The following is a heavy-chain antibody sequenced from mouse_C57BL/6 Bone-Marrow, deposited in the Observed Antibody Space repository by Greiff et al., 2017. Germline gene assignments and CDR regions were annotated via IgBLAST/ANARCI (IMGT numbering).Heavy chain of an antibody. D-gene: IGHD1-1*01. CDR3: ARCGTTVVPYYFDY. CDR2: INPNNGGT. CDR1: GYTFTDYN. V-gene: IGHV1-18*01. Sequence: VQLKQSGPVLVKPGASVKIPCKASGYTFTDYNMDWVKQSHGKSLEWIGDINPNNGGTIYNQKFKGKATLTVDKSSSTAYMELRSLTSEDTAVYYCARCGTTVVPYYFDYWGQGTTLTVSS. J-gene: IGHJ2*01.